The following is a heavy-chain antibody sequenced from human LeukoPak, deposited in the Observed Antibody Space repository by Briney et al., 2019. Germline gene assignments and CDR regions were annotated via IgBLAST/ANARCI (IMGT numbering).Heavy chain of an antibody. CDR2: ISGIVGRT. CDR3: ASPLVNAADSYYYYGMDV. V-gene: IGHV3-23*01. D-gene: IGHD2-15*01. J-gene: IGHJ6*02. Sequence: GGSLRLSCAASGFTFISYAIGWVRQAPGEGLEWVSAISGIVGRTYYADSVKGGFTISRDNSKNTLYLQMNSLRAEDTAGDYFASPLVNAADSYYYYGMDVWGQGPTVTVSS. CDR1: GFTFISYA.